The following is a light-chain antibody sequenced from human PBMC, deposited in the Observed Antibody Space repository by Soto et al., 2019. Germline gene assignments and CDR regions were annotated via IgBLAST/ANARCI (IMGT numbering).Light chain of an antibody. CDR3: QQSYSTPYT. J-gene: IGKJ2*01. CDR1: QSISSY. V-gene: IGKV1-39*01. CDR2: AAS. Sequence: DIQMTQSPSSLSASVGDRVTITCRASQSISSYLNWYQQKPGKAPKLLIYAASSLQSGVPSRFSGSGSGTDFTLTISSLQPEDFATYYCQQSYSTPYTFCQRTKLEIK.